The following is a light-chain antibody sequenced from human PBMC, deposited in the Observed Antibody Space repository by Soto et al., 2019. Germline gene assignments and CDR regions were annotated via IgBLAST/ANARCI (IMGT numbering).Light chain of an antibody. J-gene: IGLJ2*01. CDR3: QTWGTAMVV. Sequence: QLVLTQSPSASGSLGASVKLTCTLSTRHRSYAIAWHQHQPEKGPRFLMTLNPDGTHRKGDGIPDRFSGSSSGAERYLTISSLQSEDEADYYCQTWGTAMVVFGGGTKLTVL. V-gene: IGLV4-69*01. CDR1: TRHRSYA. CDR2: LNPDGTH.